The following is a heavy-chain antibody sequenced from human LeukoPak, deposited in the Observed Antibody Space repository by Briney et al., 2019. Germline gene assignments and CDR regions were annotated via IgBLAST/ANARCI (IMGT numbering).Heavy chain of an antibody. V-gene: IGHV3-23*01. D-gene: IGHD1-26*01. CDR1: GFYFDYYA. Sequence: GGSLRLSCAASGFYFDYYAMSWVRQPPGQGLEWVSTISGSGLSTFYADAVKGRLTIPRDNSQNTLLLQMNSLRADDTAVYHCAKTTRIVGASLVDYWGQGIQVTVSA. CDR2: ISGSGLST. CDR3: AKTTRIVGASLVDY. J-gene: IGHJ4*02.